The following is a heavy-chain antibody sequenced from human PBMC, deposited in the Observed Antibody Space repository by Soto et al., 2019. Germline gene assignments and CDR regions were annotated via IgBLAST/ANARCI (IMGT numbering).Heavy chain of an antibody. J-gene: IGHJ4*02. CDR3: ARGSAYDREPFDY. Sequence: QVQLVQSGAEVKKPGASVKISCKASGYTFTSHYMHWVRQAPGQGLEWVGMINPTCGGASYEQKFQDRVTMTRDTSTSTVYMELSSLRSEDTAVYFCARGSAYDREPFDYWGQGTLVTVSS. CDR2: INPTCGGA. CDR1: GYTFTSHY. V-gene: IGHV1-46*03. D-gene: IGHD5-12*01.